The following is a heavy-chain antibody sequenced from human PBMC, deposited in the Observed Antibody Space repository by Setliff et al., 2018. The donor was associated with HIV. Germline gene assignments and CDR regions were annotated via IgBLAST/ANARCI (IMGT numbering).Heavy chain of an antibody. Sequence: SETLSLTCAVYGGSFSGYYWSWIRQPPGKGLEWIGEINHSGSTNYNPSLKSRVTISVDMSKNQFSLKLSSVTAADTAVYYCARADLGPRYMDVWGKGTTVTVSS. CDR3: ARADLGPRYMDV. V-gene: IGHV4-34*01. J-gene: IGHJ6*03. CDR2: INHSGST. D-gene: IGHD3-16*01. CDR1: GGSFSGYY.